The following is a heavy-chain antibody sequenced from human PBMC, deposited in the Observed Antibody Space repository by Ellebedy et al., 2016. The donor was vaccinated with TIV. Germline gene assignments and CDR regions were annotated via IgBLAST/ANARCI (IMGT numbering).Heavy chain of an antibody. Sequence: SETLSLTCTVSGGSISRSSYYWGWFRQPPGKGLEWIGNIYYSGNTDYNPSLKSRVTISVDTSKNQFSLKLTSVTAADTAVYYCARNPPTYNWVDSWGQGTLVAVSS. V-gene: IGHV4-39*01. CDR3: ARNPPTYNWVDS. CDR2: IYYSGNT. J-gene: IGHJ5*01. CDR1: GGSISRSSYY.